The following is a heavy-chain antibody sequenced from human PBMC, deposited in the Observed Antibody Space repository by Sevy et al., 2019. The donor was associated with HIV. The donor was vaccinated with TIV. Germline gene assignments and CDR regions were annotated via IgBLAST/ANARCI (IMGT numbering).Heavy chain of an antibody. V-gene: IGHV1-18*04. CDR2: ISAYNANT. D-gene: IGHD2-2*02. Sequence: ASVNVSCKASGYTFTNYGINWVRQAPGQGLEWMGWISAYNANTEYEQNFQGRVTMTTDTSTSKAYMELRSLRSDDTAVYYCARYCSSTSCYTVDSKLDYWGQGTLVTVSS. CDR3: ARYCSSTSCYTVDSKLDY. J-gene: IGHJ4*02. CDR1: GYTFTNYG.